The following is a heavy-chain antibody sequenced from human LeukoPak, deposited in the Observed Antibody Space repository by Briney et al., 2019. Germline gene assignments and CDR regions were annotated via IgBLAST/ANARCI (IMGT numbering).Heavy chain of an antibody. CDR3: ARSMVVVAATSW. Sequence: PGGSLRLSCAASGFTFSSYAMHWVRQAPGKGLEWVAVISYDGSNKYYADSVKGRFTISRDNSKNTLYLQMNSLRAEDTAVYCCARSMVVVAATSWWGQGTLVTVSS. CDR1: GFTFSSYA. V-gene: IGHV3-30*04. D-gene: IGHD2-15*01. CDR2: ISYDGSNK. J-gene: IGHJ4*02.